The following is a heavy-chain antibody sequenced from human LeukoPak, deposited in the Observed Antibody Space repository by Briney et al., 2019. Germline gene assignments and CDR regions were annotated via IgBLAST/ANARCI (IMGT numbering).Heavy chain of an antibody. Sequence: SETLSLTCTVSGXSVDTYYWNWIRQPPGKGLEWIGYIYSGGSTKYNPSLKSRVTIFIDTSKNQFSLKLTSVTAADTAVYYCARRGSYYVDYWGQGNLVTVSS. V-gene: IGHV4-59*02. CDR1: GXSVDTYY. CDR3: ARRGSYYVDY. J-gene: IGHJ4*02. CDR2: IYSGGST. D-gene: IGHD1-26*01.